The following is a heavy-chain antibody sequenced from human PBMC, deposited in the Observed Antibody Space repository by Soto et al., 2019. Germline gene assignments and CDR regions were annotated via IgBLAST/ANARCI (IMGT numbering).Heavy chain of an antibody. J-gene: IGHJ6*02. CDR3: AKVRYSSPMGYYYGMDV. V-gene: IGHV1-69*01. D-gene: IGHD6-19*01. CDR1: RVAFSKFI. CDR2: IIPIFGTA. Sequence: QAQLEQSGGEVKKPGSSVKVSCKASRVAFSKFIVTWVRQAPGLGLEWVGGIIPIFGTANYAQKSQGRDTITADESTSTSYMEVNNLRSEDTAVYYCAKVRYSSPMGYYYGMDVWGQGTTVTVSS.